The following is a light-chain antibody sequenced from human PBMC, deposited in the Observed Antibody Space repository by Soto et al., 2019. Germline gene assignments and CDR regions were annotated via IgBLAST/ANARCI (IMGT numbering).Light chain of an antibody. CDR2: GAS. J-gene: IGKJ5*01. CDR1: QSVISRN. CDR3: QQYGSSPQPIT. V-gene: IGKV3-20*01. Sequence: EIVLTQSPGTLSLSPGERATLSCRASQSVISRNLARYRQKPGQAPRLLIYGASSRATGIPDRFSGSGSGTDFTLTISRLEPEDFAVYYCQQYGSSPQPITFGQGTRLEIK.